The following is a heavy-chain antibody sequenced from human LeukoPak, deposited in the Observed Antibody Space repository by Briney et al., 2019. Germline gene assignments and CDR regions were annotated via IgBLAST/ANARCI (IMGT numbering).Heavy chain of an antibody. Sequence: PSQTLSLTCTVSGGSISSGSYYWSWIRQPAGKGLEWIGRIYTSGSTNYNPSLKSRVTISVDTSKNQFSLKLSSVTAADTAVYYCARELSYSNYGDWGQGTLVTVSS. D-gene: IGHD4-11*01. CDR1: GGSISSGSYY. J-gene: IGHJ4*02. V-gene: IGHV4-61*02. CDR2: IYTSGST. CDR3: ARELSYSNYGD.